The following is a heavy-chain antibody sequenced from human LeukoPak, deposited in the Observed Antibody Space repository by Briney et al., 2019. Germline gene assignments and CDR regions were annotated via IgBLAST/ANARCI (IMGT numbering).Heavy chain of an antibody. V-gene: IGHV4-34*01. CDR2: INHSGST. Sequence: SETLSLTCAVYGGSFSGYYWSWIRQPPGKGLEWIGEINHSGSTNYNPSLKSRVTISVDTSKNQFSLKLSSVTAADTAVYYCARGGHWGMVRGVIITTPKANMDVWGKGTTVTISS. D-gene: IGHD3-10*01. CDR3: ARGGHWGMVRGVIITTPKANMDV. J-gene: IGHJ6*03. CDR1: GGSFSGYY.